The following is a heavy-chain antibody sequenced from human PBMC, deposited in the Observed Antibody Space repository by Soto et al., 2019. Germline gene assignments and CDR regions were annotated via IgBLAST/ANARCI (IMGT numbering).Heavy chain of an antibody. CDR1: GYSFSTYW. J-gene: IGHJ4*02. V-gene: IGHV5-51*01. D-gene: IGHD5-12*01. Sequence: GESLKISCKASGYSFSTYWIGWMRLMPGKGLEWMGIIYPGDSDTRYSPSFQDQVTISADKSISTAYLQWSTLKPSDTAMYYGARQENGYNPLDYWGQGTLVTVSS. CDR2: IYPGDSDT. CDR3: ARQENGYNPLDY.